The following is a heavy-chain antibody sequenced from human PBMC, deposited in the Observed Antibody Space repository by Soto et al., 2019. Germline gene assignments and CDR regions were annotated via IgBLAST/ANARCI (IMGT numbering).Heavy chain of an antibody. CDR2: MSHSGGT. CDR3: ARVERGTATPVVDAFDI. D-gene: IGHD2-21*02. J-gene: IGHJ3*02. CDR1: GGFVSSGNYY. Sequence: QVQLQQWGAGLLKPSETLSLTCAVYGGFVSSGNYYWSWIRQPPGKGLEWIGEMSHSGGTHFNPSLKSRFTISVDTSKNQFSLKMSSVTAADTALYYCARVERGTATPVVDAFDIWGPGTMVTVSS. V-gene: IGHV4-34*01.